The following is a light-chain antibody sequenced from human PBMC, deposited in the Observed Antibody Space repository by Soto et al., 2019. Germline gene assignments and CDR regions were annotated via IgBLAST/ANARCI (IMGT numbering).Light chain of an antibody. J-gene: IGKJ4*01. CDR1: QSISSW. CDR2: KTS. Sequence: EIQLTQSPSTLSASVGDRVTITCRASQSISSWLAWYQQKPGKAPKLLIYKTSNLESGVPSRFSGSGSGTEFSLTISSLQPDDFATYYCQQYKSFSLTFGGGTRVEVK. V-gene: IGKV1-5*03. CDR3: QQYKSFSLT.